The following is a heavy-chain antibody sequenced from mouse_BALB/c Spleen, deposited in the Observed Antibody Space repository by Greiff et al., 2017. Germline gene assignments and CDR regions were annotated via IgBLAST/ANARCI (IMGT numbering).Heavy chain of an antibody. D-gene: IGHD1-1*01. Sequence: VQLQQSGAELVQPGASVKLSCTASGFNFTDNYMHWVKQRPEQGLEWIGSIDSANGNTKYDPKFKGKATITADTSYNTAYLQLSSLTSEDTAVYDCARGSSYLGQGTTLTVSA. CDR2: IDSANGNT. CDR1: GFNFTDNY. V-gene: IGHV14-3*02. CDR3: ARGSSY. J-gene: IGHJ2*01.